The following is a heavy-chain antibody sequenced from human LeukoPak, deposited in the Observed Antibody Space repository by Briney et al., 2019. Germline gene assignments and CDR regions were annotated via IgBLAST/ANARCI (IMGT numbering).Heavy chain of an antibody. CDR2: ISVRDGDT. D-gene: IGHD4-23*01. CDR3: ARFKFGVNSSDK. J-gene: IGHJ4*02. Sequence: ASVKVSCKVSGYESTGYTFPKYGINWIRQAPGQGLEWMGWISVRDGDTNYAQNIQDRVTMTTDTPTRTFYMEVRSLRSDDTAVYYCARFKFGVNSSDKWGQGTLVTVSS. V-gene: IGHV1-18*01. CDR1: GYESTGYTFPKYG.